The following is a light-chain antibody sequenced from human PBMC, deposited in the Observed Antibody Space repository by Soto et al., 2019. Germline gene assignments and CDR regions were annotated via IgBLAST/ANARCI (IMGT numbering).Light chain of an antibody. V-gene: IGLV2-14*03. CDR1: SSDVGGYNF. J-gene: IGLJ3*02. CDR3: CSHSSSITWM. Sequence: QSVLTQTASVSGSPGQSITMSCTGTSSDVGGYNFVSWYQQHPGNAPNLIVHEVANRLSGVSGRFSGSKSGNTAFLTISGLQAEDEAVYYCCSHSSSITWMFGGGTKLTVL. CDR2: EVA.